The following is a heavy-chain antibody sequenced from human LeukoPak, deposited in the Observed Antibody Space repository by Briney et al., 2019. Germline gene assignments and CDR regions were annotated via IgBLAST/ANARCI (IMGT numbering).Heavy chain of an antibody. CDR1: GYTFTGYY. Sequence: ASVKVSCKASGYTFTGYYMHWVRQAPGQGLEWMGRINPNSGGTNYAQKFQGRVTMTRDTSISTAYMELSRLRSDDTAVYYCAREHPPRSSGWDWYGWYFALWGRGTLVTVSS. J-gene: IGHJ2*01. D-gene: IGHD6-19*01. CDR3: AREHPPRSSGWDWYGWYFAL. CDR2: INPNSGGT. V-gene: IGHV1-2*06.